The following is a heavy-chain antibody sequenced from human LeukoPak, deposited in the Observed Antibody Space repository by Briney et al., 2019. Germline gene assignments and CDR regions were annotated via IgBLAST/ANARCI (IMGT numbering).Heavy chain of an antibody. CDR3: VRDNSRGQSLGVIY. CDR1: GFTFSTYN. Sequence: GGSLTLSCAASGFTFSTYNMNLVRQAPGKGPEWISYINADSSTIQYADSVRGRFTTSRDNAKNSLYLQMNSLRAEDTAVYYCVRDNSRGQSLGVIYWGQGSLVTVSS. J-gene: IGHJ4*02. D-gene: IGHD3-22*01. CDR2: INADSSTI. V-gene: IGHV3-48*01.